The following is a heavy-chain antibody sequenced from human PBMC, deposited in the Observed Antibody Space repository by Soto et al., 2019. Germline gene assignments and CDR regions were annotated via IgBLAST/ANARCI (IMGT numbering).Heavy chain of an antibody. CDR1: GGSISSYY. Sequence: SETLSLTCTVSGGSISSYYWSWIRQPPGKGLEWIGYIYYRGSTNYNPSLKSRVTISVDTSKNQFSLKLSSVTAADTAMYYCARIKWYFDLWGGGPLVTVSP. CDR3: ARIKWYFDL. J-gene: IGHJ2*01. CDR2: IYYRGST. V-gene: IGHV4-59*01.